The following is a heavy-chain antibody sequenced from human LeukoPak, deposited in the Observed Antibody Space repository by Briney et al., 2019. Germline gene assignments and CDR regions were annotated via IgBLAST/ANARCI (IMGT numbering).Heavy chain of an antibody. CDR2: ISDSGGRT. J-gene: IGHJ4*02. V-gene: IGHV3-23*01. D-gene: IGHD3-10*01. Sequence: GGSLRLSCAVPGITLSNYGMSWVRQAPGKGLEWVAGISDSGGRTNYADSVKGRFTISRDNPKNTLYLQMNSLRVEDTAVYFCAKRGVVIRVFLVGFHKEAYYFDSWGQGALVTVSS. CDR1: GITLSNYG. CDR3: AKRGVVIRVFLVGFHKEAYYFDS.